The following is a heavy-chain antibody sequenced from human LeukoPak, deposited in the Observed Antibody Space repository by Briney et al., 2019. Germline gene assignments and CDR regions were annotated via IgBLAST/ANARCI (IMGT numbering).Heavy chain of an antibody. V-gene: IGHV3-7*01. CDR1: GFLFNNYW. Sequence: PGGSLRLSCAASGFLFNNYWMSWVRQAPGKGLEWVGNIDERGSGKWYVDSVKGRFTMSRDNAKNSLFLEMNSLRAEDTAVYYCARALSDYDILTGPTQYYFDYWGQGTLVTVSS. CDR3: ARALSDYDILTGPTQYYFDY. CDR2: IDERGSGK. J-gene: IGHJ4*02. D-gene: IGHD3-9*01.